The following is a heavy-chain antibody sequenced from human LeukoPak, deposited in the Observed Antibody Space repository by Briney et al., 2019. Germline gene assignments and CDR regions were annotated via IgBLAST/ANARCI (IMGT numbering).Heavy chain of an antibody. Sequence: PGGSLRLSCAASGFTFSNYWMTWVRQAPGKGLEWVANIKHDGNEKYYVDSVKGRFTISRDNAKNSLYLQMSSLRAEDTAVYYCARYNLAFNYWGQGTLVTVSS. CDR3: ARYNLAFNY. CDR2: IKHDGNEK. CDR1: GFTFSNYW. D-gene: IGHD1-1*01. J-gene: IGHJ4*02. V-gene: IGHV3-7*01.